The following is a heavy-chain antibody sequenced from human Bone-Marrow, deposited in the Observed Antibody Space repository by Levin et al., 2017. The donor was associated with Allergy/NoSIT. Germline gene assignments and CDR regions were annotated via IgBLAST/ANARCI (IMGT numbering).Heavy chain of an antibody. V-gene: IGHV4-59*01. CDR3: ARNYGKYNWFDP. J-gene: IGHJ5*02. CDR1: GGSISSYY. CDR2: IYYSGST. D-gene: IGHD1-7*01. Sequence: SETLSLTCTVSGGSISSYYWSWIRQPPGKGLEWIGYIYYSGSTNYNPSLKSRVTISVDTSKNQFSLKLSAVTAADTAVYYCARNYGKYNWFDPWGQGTLVTVSS.